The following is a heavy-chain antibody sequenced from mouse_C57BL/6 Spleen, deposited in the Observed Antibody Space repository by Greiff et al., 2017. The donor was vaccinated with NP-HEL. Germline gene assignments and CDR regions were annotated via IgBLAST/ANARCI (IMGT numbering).Heavy chain of an antibody. J-gene: IGHJ2*01. Sequence: EVQLVESGGGLVKPGGSLKLSCAASGFTFSSYAMSWVRQTPEKRLEWVATISDGGSYTYYPDTVKGRFTISRDNAKNNLYLQMSHLKSEDTAMYYCARSNSFFDYWGQGTTLTVSS. CDR1: GFTFSSYA. CDR3: ARSNSFFDY. D-gene: IGHD4-1*01. CDR2: ISDGGSYT. V-gene: IGHV5-4*01.